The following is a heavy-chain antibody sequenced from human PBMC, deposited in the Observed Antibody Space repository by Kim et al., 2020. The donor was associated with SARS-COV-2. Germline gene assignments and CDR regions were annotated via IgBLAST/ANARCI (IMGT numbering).Heavy chain of an antibody. CDR3: ATVPVKGPNYYYYGMDV. CDR2: FDPEDGET. Sequence: ASVKVSCKVSGYTLTELSMHWVRQAPGKGLEWMGGFDPEDGETIYAQKFQGRVTMTEDTSTDTAYMELSSLRSEDTAVYYCATVPVKGPNYYYYGMDVWGQGTTVTVSS. CDR1: GYTLTELS. V-gene: IGHV1-24*01. J-gene: IGHJ6*02.